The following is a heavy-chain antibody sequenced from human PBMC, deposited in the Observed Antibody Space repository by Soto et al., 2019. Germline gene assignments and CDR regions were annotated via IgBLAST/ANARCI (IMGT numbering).Heavy chain of an antibody. J-gene: IGHJ6*02. CDR2: INPNSGGT. D-gene: IGHD6-6*01. Sequence: ASVKVSCKASGYTFTGYYMHWVRQAHGQGLEWMGWINPNSGGTNYAQKFQGWVTMTRDTPISTAYMELSRLRSDDTAVYYCARAPYSSSSYYGMDVWGQGTTVTVS. V-gene: IGHV1-2*04. CDR1: GYTFTGYY. CDR3: ARAPYSSSSYYGMDV.